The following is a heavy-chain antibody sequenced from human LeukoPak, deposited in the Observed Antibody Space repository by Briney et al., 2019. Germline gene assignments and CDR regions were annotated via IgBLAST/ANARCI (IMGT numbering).Heavy chain of an antibody. CDR3: ARAVGTTKYFDY. V-gene: IGHV4-61*08. D-gene: IGHD1-1*01. CDR2: IYYSGST. Sequence: PSETLSLTCTVSGGSISSGDYYWSWIRQPPGKGLEWIGYIYYSGSTNYNPSLKSRVTISVDTSKNQFSLKLSSVTAADTAVYYCARAVGTTKYFDYWGQGTLVTVSS. J-gene: IGHJ4*02. CDR1: GGSISSGDYY.